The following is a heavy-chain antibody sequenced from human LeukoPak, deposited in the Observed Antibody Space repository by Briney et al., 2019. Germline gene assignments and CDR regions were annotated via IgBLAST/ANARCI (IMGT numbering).Heavy chain of an antibody. CDR2: MNPNSGNT. CDR1: GYTLTSYE. Sequence: ASVKVSCKASGYTLTSYEMNWVRQATGQGLEWMGWMNPNSGNTGYAQKFQGRVTITRNTSISTAYMEVSSLRSEDTAVYYCARVSMVTSRWFDPWGQGTLVTVSS. V-gene: IGHV1-8*03. CDR3: ARVSMVTSRWFDP. D-gene: IGHD5-18*01. J-gene: IGHJ5*02.